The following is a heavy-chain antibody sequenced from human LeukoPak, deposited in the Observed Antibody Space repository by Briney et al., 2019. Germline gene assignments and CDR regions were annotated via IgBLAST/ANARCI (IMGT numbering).Heavy chain of an antibody. CDR1: GGSISSSNW. J-gene: IGHJ4*02. CDR3: ARTSSGSYYNVIPRFFDY. Sequence: PSETLSLTCAVSGGSISSSNWWSWVRQPPGKGLEWIGEIYHSGSTNYNPSLKSRVTISVDKSKNQFSLKLSSVTAADTAVYYCARTSSGSYYNVIPRFFDYWGQGTLSPSPQ. V-gene: IGHV4-4*02. CDR2: IYHSGST. D-gene: IGHD3-10*01.